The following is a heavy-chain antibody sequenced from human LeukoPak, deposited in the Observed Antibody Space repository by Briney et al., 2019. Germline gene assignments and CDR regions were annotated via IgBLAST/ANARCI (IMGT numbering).Heavy chain of an antibody. Sequence: GESLKISSKGSGYSFTSYWIGWVRQMPGKGLEWMGIIYPVDSDTRYSPSFQSQVIISVDKTISTAYLQWSSLKAADTAMYYCARRRGSSERIDYWGQGTLVTVSS. CDR1: GYSFTSYW. CDR3: ARRRGSSERIDY. V-gene: IGHV5-51*01. J-gene: IGHJ4*02. D-gene: IGHD1-26*01. CDR2: IYPVDSDT.